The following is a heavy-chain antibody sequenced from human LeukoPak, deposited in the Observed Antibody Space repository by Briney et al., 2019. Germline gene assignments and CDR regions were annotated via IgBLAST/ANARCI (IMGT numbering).Heavy chain of an antibody. CDR2: FDPEDGET. CDR3: ATGRADWLLKTNWFDP. CDR1: GYTLTELS. V-gene: IGHV1-24*01. J-gene: IGHJ5*02. D-gene: IGHD3-9*01. Sequence: ASVKVPCKVSGYTLTELSMHWVRQAPGKGLEWMGGFDPEDGETIYAQKFQGRVTMTEDSSTDTAYMELSSLRSEDTAVYYCATGRADWLLKTNWFDPWGQGTLVTVSS.